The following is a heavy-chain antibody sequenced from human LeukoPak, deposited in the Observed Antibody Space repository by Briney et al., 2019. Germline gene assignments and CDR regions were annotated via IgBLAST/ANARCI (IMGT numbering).Heavy chain of an antibody. Sequence: GGSLGLSCAASGFTFSSYGMHWVRQAPGKGLEWVAVISYDGSNKYYADSVKGRFTISRDNSKNTLYLQMNSLRAEDTAVYYCANPYPHCSGGSCYGNWGQGTLVIVSS. D-gene: IGHD2-15*01. J-gene: IGHJ4*02. V-gene: IGHV3-30*18. CDR3: ANPYPHCSGGSCYGN. CDR1: GFTFSSYG. CDR2: ISYDGSNK.